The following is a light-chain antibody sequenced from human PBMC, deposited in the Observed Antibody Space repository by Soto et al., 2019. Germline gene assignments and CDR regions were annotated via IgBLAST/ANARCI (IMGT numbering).Light chain of an antibody. V-gene: IGLV1-40*01. Sequence: QSVLTQPPSVSGAPGQRVTISCTGSSSNIGAGYDVHWYQQLPGTAPKLLIYGNSTRPSGVPDRFSGSKSGTSASLAITGLQAEDDADYYCHSYDSSLSGWVFGGGTKLTVL. CDR1: SSNIGAGYD. CDR3: HSYDSSLSGWV. CDR2: GNS. J-gene: IGLJ3*02.